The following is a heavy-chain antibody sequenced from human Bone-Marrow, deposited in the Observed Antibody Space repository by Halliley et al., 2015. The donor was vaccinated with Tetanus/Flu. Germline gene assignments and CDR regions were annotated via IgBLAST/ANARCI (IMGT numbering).Heavy chain of an antibody. CDR2: IFHSGST. D-gene: IGHD2-21*01. V-gene: IGHV4-59*08. CDR1: GGSIGTYY. Sequence: TLSLTCSVSGGSIGTYYWSWIRQPPGKGLEWIGYIFHSGSTNYNPSLKSRVTLTVDTSKNQFSLKLSSVTAADTAVYYCARHPPRYCSGDCCLDYWGQGTLVTVSS. CDR3: ARHPPRYCSGDCCLDY. J-gene: IGHJ4*02.